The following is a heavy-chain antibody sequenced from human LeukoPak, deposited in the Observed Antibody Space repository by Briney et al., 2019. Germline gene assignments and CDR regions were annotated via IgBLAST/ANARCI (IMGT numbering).Heavy chain of an antibody. V-gene: IGHV3-21*01. D-gene: IGHD2-15*01. CDR1: GFTFSSYS. J-gene: IGHJ4*02. CDR3: ARGSRAGSGGSCSDY. Sequence: GVSLRLSCAASGFTFSSYSRNWVRQAPGKGLEWVSSISSSSSYIYYADSVKGRFTISRDNAKNSLYLQMNSLRAEDTAVYYCARGSRAGSGGSCSDYWGQGTLVTVSS. CDR2: ISSSSSYI.